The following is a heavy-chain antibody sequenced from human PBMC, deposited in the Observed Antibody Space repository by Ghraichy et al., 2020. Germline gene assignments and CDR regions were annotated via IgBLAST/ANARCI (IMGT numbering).Heavy chain of an antibody. CDR3: ARDGGVVGDYYYYYGMDV. Sequence: SETLSLTCTVSGGSISSYYWSWIRQPPGKGLEWIGYIYYSGSTNYNPSLKSRVTISVDTSKNQFSLKLSSVTAADTAVYYCARDGGVVGDYYYYYGMDVWGQGTTVTVSS. D-gene: IGHD1-26*01. J-gene: IGHJ6*02. CDR1: GGSISSYY. V-gene: IGHV4-59*01. CDR2: IYYSGST.